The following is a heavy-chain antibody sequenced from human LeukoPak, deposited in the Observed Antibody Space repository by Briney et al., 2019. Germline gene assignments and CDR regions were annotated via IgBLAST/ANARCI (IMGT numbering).Heavy chain of an antibody. CDR3: ARDQAGATGY. CDR2: IYYCGST. Sequence: SETLSLTCTVSGDSISGYYWSWIRQPPGKGLEWIGYIYYCGSTNYNPSLKSRVTISVDTSKNQFSLKLSSVTAADTAVYYCARDQAGATGYWGQGALVTVSS. CDR1: GDSISGYY. J-gene: IGHJ4*02. D-gene: IGHD1-26*01. V-gene: IGHV4-59*01.